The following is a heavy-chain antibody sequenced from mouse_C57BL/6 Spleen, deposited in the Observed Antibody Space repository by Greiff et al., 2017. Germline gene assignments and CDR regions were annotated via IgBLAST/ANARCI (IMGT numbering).Heavy chain of an antibody. Sequence: DVKLVESGGGLVQPKGSLKLSCAASGFSFNTYAMNWVRQAPGKGLEWVARIRSKSNNYATYYADSVKDRFTISRDDSESMLYLQMNNLKTEDTAMYYCVRNYGSPYWYFDVWGTGTTGTVSS. CDR1: GFSFNTYA. J-gene: IGHJ1*03. CDR3: VRNYGSPYWYFDV. V-gene: IGHV10-1*01. CDR2: IRSKSNNYAT. D-gene: IGHD1-1*01.